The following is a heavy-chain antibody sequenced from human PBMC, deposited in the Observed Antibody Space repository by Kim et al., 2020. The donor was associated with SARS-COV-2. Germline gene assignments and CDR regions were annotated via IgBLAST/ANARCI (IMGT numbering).Heavy chain of an antibody. Sequence: PSLQGHVTISADKSISTAYLQWSSLKASDTAMYYCARQSYDSSGYDAFDIWGQGTMVTVSS. D-gene: IGHD3-22*01. V-gene: IGHV5-10-1*01. J-gene: IGHJ3*02. CDR3: ARQSYDSSGYDAFDI.